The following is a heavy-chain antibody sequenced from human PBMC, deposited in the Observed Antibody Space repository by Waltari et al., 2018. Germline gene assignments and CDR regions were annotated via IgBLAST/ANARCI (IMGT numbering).Heavy chain of an antibody. J-gene: IGHJ4*02. CDR1: GFPFSSYG. CDR2: ISSSSSYI. CDR3: ARDTSYSSGWYTL. V-gene: IGHV3-21*01. Sequence: EVQLVESGGGLVKPGGSLRLSCAASGFPFSSYGMNWVRQAPGKGLEWVSSISSSSSYIYYADSVKGRFTNSRDNAKNSLYLQMNSLRAEDTAVYYCARDTSYSSGWYTLWGQGTLVTVSS. D-gene: IGHD6-19*01.